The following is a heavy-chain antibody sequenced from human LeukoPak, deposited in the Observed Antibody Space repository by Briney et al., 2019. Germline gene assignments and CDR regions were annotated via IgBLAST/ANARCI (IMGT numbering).Heavy chain of an antibody. V-gene: IGHV3-53*01. CDR1: GFTVSSNY. Sequence: GGSLRLSCAASGFTVSSNYMSWVRQAPGKGLEWVSVIYSGGSTYYADSVKGRFTISRDNSKNTLYLQMNSLRAEDTAVYYRARDRPWNGGWLDPWGQGTLVTVSS. J-gene: IGHJ5*02. CDR3: ARDRPWNGGWLDP. CDR2: IYSGGST. D-gene: IGHD1-1*01.